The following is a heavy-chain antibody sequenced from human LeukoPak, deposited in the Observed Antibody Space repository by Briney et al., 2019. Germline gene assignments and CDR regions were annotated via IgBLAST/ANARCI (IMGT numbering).Heavy chain of an antibody. CDR3: GIYSRVPGTYHLPY. D-gene: IGHD1-1*01. V-gene: IGHV4-59*01. Sequence: PSETLSLTCTVSGVSISTYYWTWIRQSPGKGLEWIGFGYYIGDTNYNPSLKSRVTISVDTSKNQFSLILTSVTAADTAVYYCGIYSRVPGTYHLPYWGQGTLITVS. J-gene: IGHJ4*02. CDR2: GYYIGDT. CDR1: GVSISTYY.